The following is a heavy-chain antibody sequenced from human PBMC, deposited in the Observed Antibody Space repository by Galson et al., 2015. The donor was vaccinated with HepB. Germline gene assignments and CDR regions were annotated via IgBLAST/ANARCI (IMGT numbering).Heavy chain of an antibody. D-gene: IGHD3-10*01. CDR2: IYSGGST. J-gene: IGHJ4*02. Sequence: SLRLSCAASGFTVSSNYMSWVRQAPGKGLEWVSVIYSGGSTYYADSVKGRFTISRDNSKNTLYLQMNSLRAEDTAVYYCARDAYGSGTRFDYWGQGTLVTVSS. CDR1: GFTVSSNY. V-gene: IGHV3-53*01. CDR3: ARDAYGSGTRFDY.